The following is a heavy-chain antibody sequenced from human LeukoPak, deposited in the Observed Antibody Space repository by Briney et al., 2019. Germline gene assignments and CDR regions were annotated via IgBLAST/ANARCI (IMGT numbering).Heavy chain of an antibody. J-gene: IGHJ1*01. CDR3: ATLVVVAT. V-gene: IGHV3-30*02. CDR2: IHNDGTNK. Sequence: GGSLRLSCAASGFTFSTYHIHWVRQAPGKGLEWVAFIHNDGTNKYYADSVRGRFAISRDNSKNTLFLQMNSLRTEDTAVYYCATLVVVATWGQGIVVTVSS. D-gene: IGHD3-22*01. CDR1: GFTFSTYH.